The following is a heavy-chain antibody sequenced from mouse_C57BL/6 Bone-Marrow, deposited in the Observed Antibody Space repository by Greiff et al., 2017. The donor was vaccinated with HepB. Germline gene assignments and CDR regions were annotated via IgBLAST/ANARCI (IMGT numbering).Heavy chain of an antibody. CDR1: GYAFTNYL. J-gene: IGHJ1*03. CDR3: ARTPRYITTVGHWYFDV. D-gene: IGHD1-1*01. Sequence: VKLMESGAELVRPGTSVKVSCKASGYAFTNYLIEWVKQRPGQGLEWIGVINPGSGGTNYNEKFKGKATLNVDKSSSTAYMQLSSLKSEDSAVYDCARTPRYITTVGHWYFDVWGTGTTVTVS. CDR2: INPGSGGT. V-gene: IGHV1-54*01.